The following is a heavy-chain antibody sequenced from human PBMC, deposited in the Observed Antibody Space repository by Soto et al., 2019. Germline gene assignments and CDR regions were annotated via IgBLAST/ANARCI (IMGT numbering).Heavy chain of an antibody. Sequence: GGSLRLSCAASGFTFDDTWMSWVRQAPGKGLEWVGRIKSKKDGETTDYAAPVQDRFIISRDDSKSTLYLQMISLQTEDTAVYYCTLVSGPTQEFDPWGQGTLVTVSS. D-gene: IGHD2-15*01. CDR3: TLVSGPTQEFDP. J-gene: IGHJ5*02. V-gene: IGHV3-15*01. CDR2: IKSKKDGETT. CDR1: GFTFDDTW.